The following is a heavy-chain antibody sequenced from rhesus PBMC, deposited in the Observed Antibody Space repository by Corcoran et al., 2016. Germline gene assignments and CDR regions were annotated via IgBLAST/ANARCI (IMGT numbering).Heavy chain of an antibody. CDR3: ARSGGYYTEGYYFDY. V-gene: IGHV4-65*01. CDR1: GGSISSSNW. J-gene: IGHJ4*01. D-gene: IGHD3-28*01. CDR2: SSGSSGST. Sequence: QVQLQESGPGLVKPSETLSLTCAVSGGSISSSNWWSWIGQPPGKGLGWIGSSSGSSGSTYSNPSRKSRVPISKDTSKNQFSLKLSSVTAADTAVYYCARSGGYYTEGYYFDYWGQGVLVTVSS.